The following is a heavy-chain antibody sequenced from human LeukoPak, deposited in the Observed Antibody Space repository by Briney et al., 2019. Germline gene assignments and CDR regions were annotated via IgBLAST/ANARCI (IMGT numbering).Heavy chain of an antibody. CDR2: IKPDGSDK. V-gene: IGHV3-7*03. CDR3: VKDKGYIGEDAFDI. CDR1: GFTFSSSW. Sequence: GGSLRLSCAASGFTFSSSWMTWVRQAPGKELEWVATIKPDGSDKSYVGSVKGRFTISRDNAKNSLYLQMNTLRAEDTALYYCVKDKGYIGEDAFDIWGQGTMVTVSS. D-gene: IGHD3-10*01. J-gene: IGHJ3*02.